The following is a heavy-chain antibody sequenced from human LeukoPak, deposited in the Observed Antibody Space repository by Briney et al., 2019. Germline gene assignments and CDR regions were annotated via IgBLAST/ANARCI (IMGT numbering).Heavy chain of an antibody. V-gene: IGHV3-23*01. D-gene: IGHD1-26*01. J-gene: IGHJ4*02. Sequence: GGSLRLSCAASGFTFSSYAMSWVRQAPGKGLEWVSGTSGSGGITYYADSVKGRFTISRENAKNSLFLQMNDLRAEDTAVYYCAKKGATTGDFDYWGQGTLVTVSS. CDR3: AKKGATTGDFDY. CDR1: GFTFSSYA. CDR2: TSGSGGIT.